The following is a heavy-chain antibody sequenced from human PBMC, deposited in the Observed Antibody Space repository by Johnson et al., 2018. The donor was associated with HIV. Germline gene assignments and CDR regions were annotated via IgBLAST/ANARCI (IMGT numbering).Heavy chain of an antibody. CDR1: GFSFSAYA. D-gene: IGHD1-26*01. CDR2: IWYDGHFT. J-gene: IGHJ3*01. CDR3: VKVGGHSGSHHDAFDV. V-gene: IGHV3-33*06. Sequence: MPLVESGRGVVRPGRSMRLSCVASGFSFSAYAIHWVRQAPGQGLEWVAVIWYDGHFTYYGESVKGRFTISRDNSKNTVFLEMNSLTAEDTGLYYCVKVGGHSGSHHDAFDVWGRGTMVTVSS.